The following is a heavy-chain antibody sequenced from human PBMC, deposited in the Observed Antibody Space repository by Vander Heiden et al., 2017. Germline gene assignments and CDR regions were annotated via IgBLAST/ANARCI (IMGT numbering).Heavy chain of an antibody. CDR1: GIKFDDYA. D-gene: IGHD6-19*01. Sequence: DVHLVESGGGLVRPGKSLRLSCASSGIKFDDYAMYWVRQVPGKGLEWVSGITWNSGSIGYADSVKGRFTISRDNAKNSLYLQMNSLRPEDTALYYCAGLFSSGWYAFAYWGQGTLVTVSS. V-gene: IGHV3-9*01. CDR2: ITWNSGSI. J-gene: IGHJ4*02. CDR3: AGLFSSGWYAFAY.